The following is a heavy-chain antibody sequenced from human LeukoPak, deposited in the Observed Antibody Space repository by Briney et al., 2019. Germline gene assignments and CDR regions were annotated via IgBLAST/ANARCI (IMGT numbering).Heavy chain of an antibody. Sequence: GGSLRLSCAASGSTFSSYEMNWVRQAPGKGLEWVSYISSSGSNIKYADSVKGRFTISRGNAKNSVYLQMNSLRAEDTAVYYCARDIKGQYQDAFDIWGQGTMVTVSS. CDR2: ISSSGSNI. CDR3: ARDIKGQYQDAFDI. CDR1: GSTFSSYE. V-gene: IGHV3-48*03. D-gene: IGHD2-2*01. J-gene: IGHJ3*02.